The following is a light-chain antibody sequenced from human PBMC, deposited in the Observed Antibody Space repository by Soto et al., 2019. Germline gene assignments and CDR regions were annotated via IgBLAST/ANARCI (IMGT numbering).Light chain of an antibody. J-gene: IGLJ1*01. CDR2: EVS. V-gene: IGLV2-14*01. CDR3: NSYTSSNTYV. CDR1: SSDVGAHNF. Sequence: QSALTQPASVSGSPGQAITISCSGSSSDVGAHNFVSWYQHHPGKAPKLMIYEVSNRPSGVSNRFSGSKSANTASLTISGLQAEDEADYYCNSYTSSNTYVFGSGTKLTVL.